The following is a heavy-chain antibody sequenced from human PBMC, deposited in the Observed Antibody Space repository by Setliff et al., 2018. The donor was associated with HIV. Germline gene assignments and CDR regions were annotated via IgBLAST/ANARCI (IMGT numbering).Heavy chain of an antibody. D-gene: IGHD2-2*01. CDR1: GYSVSRVYY. V-gene: IGHV4-38-2*01. CDR2: MSHSGST. J-gene: IGHJ6*03. Sequence: SETLSLTCAVSGYSVSRVYYWGWIRQPPGKGLEWIGSMSHSGSTYYNPSLKSRVTISVDRSENQFSLKLRSVTAADTAVYFCARVDCSGTSCYRDSYYYMDVWGKGTTVTVSS. CDR3: ARVDCSGTSCYRDSYYYMDV.